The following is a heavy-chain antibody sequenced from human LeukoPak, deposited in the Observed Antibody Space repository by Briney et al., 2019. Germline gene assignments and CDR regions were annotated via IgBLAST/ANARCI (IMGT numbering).Heavy chain of an antibody. Sequence: PGGSLRLSCAASGFTFSSYAMSWGRQAPGKGLEWVSAISGSGGSTYYADSVKGRFTISRDNSKNTLYLQMNSLRAEDTAVYYCAKDPYCSRTSCQRAYFDYWGQGTLVTVSS. CDR1: GFTFSSYA. CDR2: ISGSGGST. D-gene: IGHD2-2*01. J-gene: IGHJ4*02. V-gene: IGHV3-23*01. CDR3: AKDPYCSRTSCQRAYFDY.